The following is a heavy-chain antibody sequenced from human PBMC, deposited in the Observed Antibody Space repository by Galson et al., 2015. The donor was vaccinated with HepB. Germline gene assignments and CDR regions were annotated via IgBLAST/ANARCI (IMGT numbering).Heavy chain of an antibody. CDR1: GGTFSSYA. D-gene: IGHD2-15*01. V-gene: IGHV1-69*04. J-gene: IGHJ4*02. Sequence: SVKVSCKASGGTFSSYAISWVRQAPGQGLEWMGRIIPILGIANYAQKFQGRVTITADKSTSTAYMELSSLRSEDTAVYYCASDAGVVAATPGSYWGQGTLVTVSS. CDR2: IIPILGIA. CDR3: ASDAGVVAATPGSY.